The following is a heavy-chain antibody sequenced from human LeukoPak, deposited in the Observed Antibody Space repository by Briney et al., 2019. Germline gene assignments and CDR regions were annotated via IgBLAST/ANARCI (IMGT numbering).Heavy chain of an antibody. CDR1: GFTFSSYG. CDR2: IRYDGSNK. CDR3: VKDYDFWSGYYSPTRGYFDY. J-gene: IGHJ4*02. Sequence: PGGSLRLSCAASGFTFSSYGMHWGRQAPGKGLEWVSFIRYDGSNKYYADSVKGRFTISRDNSKNTLYLQMNSLRAEDTAVYYCVKDYDFWSGYYSPTRGYFDYWGQGTLVTVSS. D-gene: IGHD3-3*01. V-gene: IGHV3-30*02.